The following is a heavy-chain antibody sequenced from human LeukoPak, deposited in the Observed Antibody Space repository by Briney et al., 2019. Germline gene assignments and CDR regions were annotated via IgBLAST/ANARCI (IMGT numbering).Heavy chain of an antibody. CDR3: ARDVDLDY. CDR1: GGSISSDGYS. V-gene: IGHV4-30-2*01. CDR2: IYHSGST. Sequence: PSQTLSLTCAVSGGSISSDGYSWSWIRQPPGKGLEWIGYIYHSGSTYYNPSLKSRVTISVDRSKNQFSLKLSSVTAADTAVYYCARDVDLDYWGQGTLVTVSS. D-gene: IGHD5-12*01. J-gene: IGHJ4*02.